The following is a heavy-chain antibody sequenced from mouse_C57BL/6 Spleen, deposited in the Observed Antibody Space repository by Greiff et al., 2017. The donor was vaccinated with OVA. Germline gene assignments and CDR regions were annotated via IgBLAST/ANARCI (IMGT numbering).Heavy chain of an antibody. CDR1: GFTFSDYY. D-gene: IGHD1-1*01. V-gene: IGHV5-16*01. Sequence: EVMLVESEGGLVQPGSSMKLSCTASGFTFSDYYMAWVRQVPEKGLEWVANINYDGSSTYYLDSLKSRFIISRDNAKNIQYLQMSSLKSEDTATYYCARGGGSSYFDYWGQGTTLTVSS. J-gene: IGHJ2*01. CDR2: INYDGSST. CDR3: ARGGGSSYFDY.